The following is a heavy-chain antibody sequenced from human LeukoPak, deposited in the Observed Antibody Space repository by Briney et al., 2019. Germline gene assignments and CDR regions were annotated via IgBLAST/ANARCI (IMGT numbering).Heavy chain of an antibody. CDR1: GYSFTSYW. Sequence: GESLKISCKGSGYSFTSYWIGWVRQMPGKGLEWMGIIYPGDSDTRYSPSFQGQVTISADKSISTPYLQWSSLKASDTAIYYCARQVSSGGGWFGELDYWGQGTLVTVSS. V-gene: IGHV5-51*01. D-gene: IGHD3-10*01. CDR3: ARQVSSGGGWFGELDY. CDR2: IYPGDSDT. J-gene: IGHJ4*02.